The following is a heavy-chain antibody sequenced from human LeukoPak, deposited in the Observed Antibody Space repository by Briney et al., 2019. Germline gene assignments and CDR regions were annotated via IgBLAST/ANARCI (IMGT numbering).Heavy chain of an antibody. CDR1: GGTFSSYA. J-gene: IGHJ4*02. V-gene: IGHV1-69*05. Sequence: SVKVSCKASGGTFSSYAISWVRQAPGQGLEWMGGIIPIFGTANYAQKFRGRVTITTDESTSTAYMELSSLRSEDTAVYYCADYDFWSGYYLNWGQGTLVTVSS. CDR3: ADYDFWSGYYLN. CDR2: IIPIFGTA. D-gene: IGHD3-3*01.